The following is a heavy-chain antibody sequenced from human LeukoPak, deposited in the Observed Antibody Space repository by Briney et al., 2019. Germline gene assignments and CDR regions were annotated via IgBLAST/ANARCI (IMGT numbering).Heavy chain of an antibody. V-gene: IGHV4-34*01. CDR3: ARHDFWSGKYWFDP. CDR2: INHSGST. CDR1: GGSFSGYY. Sequence: SETLSLTCAVYGGSFSGYYWGWIRQPPGKGLEWIGEINHSGSTNYNPSLKSRVTISVDTSKNQFSLKLSSVTAADTAVYYCARHDFWSGKYWFDPWGQGTLVTVSS. J-gene: IGHJ5*02. D-gene: IGHD3-3*01.